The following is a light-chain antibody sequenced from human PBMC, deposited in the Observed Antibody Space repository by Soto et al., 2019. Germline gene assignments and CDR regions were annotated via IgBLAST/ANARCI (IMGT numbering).Light chain of an antibody. J-gene: IGKJ5*01. CDR1: QSVSNHY. Sequence: EIVLTQSPGTLSLSPGERATLSCRASQSVSNHYLAWYQQKPGQAPRFLIYGASSRATGIPDRFSGSGSGTDFTLTISRLEPEDFAVXXXXXXXXXPITFGQGTRLEIK. CDR3: XXXXXXPIT. V-gene: IGKV3-20*01. CDR2: GAS.